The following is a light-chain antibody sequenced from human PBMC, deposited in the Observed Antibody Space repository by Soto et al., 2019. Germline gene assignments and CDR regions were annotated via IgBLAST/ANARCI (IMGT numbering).Light chain of an antibody. CDR1: QSISSW. J-gene: IGKJ1*01. CDR2: KAS. CDR3: QQYNRLST. V-gene: IGKV1-5*03. Sequence: IQMTKSLSTLSATVGDRVTITCRASQSISSWLAWYQQRPGKAPKLLIHKASNLESGVPSRFSGSGSGTEFTLTICSLQPDDSATYYGQQYNRLSTFCQVTNVDIK.